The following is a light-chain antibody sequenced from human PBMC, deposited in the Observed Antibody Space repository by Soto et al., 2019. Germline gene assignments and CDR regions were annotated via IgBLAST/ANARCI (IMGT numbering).Light chain of an antibody. CDR1: QSVNSK. CDR3: QQYNNWPLG. J-gene: IGKJ4*01. CDR2: DAS. V-gene: IGKV3-15*01. Sequence: ETVMTQSPATLSVSPGERATLSCRASQSVNSKLAWYQQKPGQAPRLLIHDASTRATGIPVRFSGSGSGTDFTLTISSLQSEDFAVYYCQQYNNWPLGFGGGTKVEIK.